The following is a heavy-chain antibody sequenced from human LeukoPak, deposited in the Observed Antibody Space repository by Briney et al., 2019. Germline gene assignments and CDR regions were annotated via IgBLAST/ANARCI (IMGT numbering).Heavy chain of an antibody. V-gene: IGHV1-2*02. J-gene: IGHJ5*02. CDR1: GYTFTSYD. D-gene: IGHD2/OR15-2a*01. CDR3: ARPLGSLKEYWWFDP. Sequence: ASVKVSCKASGYTFTSYDINWVRQAPGQGLEWMGWINPKSGGTNYAQNFQGRVTMTRDTSSTTVYMELTRLRSDDTAVYYCARPLGSLKEYWWFDPWGRGTLVTVSS. CDR2: INPKSGGT.